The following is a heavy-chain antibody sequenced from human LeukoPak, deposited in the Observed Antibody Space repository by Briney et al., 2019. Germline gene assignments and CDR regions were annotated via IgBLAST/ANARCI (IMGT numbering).Heavy chain of an antibody. CDR1: GDSIRRYF. J-gene: IGHJ3*02. CDR2: IYHSGST. V-gene: IGHV4-4*02. D-gene: IGHD2/OR15-2a*01. CDR3: ARRLRLKNPGGDAFDI. Sequence: SGTLSLTCSVSGDSIRRYFWSWVRQPPGKGLEWIGEIYHSGSTNYNPSLKSRVTISVDKSKNQFSLKLTSVTAADTAVYYCARRLRLKNPGGDAFDIWGQGTVVTVSS.